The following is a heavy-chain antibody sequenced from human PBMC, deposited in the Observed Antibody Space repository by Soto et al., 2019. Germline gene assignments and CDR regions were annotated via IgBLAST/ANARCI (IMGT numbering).Heavy chain of an antibody. CDR3: ARAVSTSWDSYDYHGMDV. D-gene: IGHD5-18*01. J-gene: IGHJ6*02. CDR2: INLDGSEK. Sequence: EVQLVESGGGLVQPGGSLRLSCADSEFTFRTYWLSWVRQVPGKGLEWVANINLDGSEKNYVDSVKGRFTISRDNARNSLYLQMSSLRAEDTALYYCARAVSTSWDSYDYHGMDVWGQGTTVTVSS. V-gene: IGHV3-7*05. CDR1: EFTFRTYW.